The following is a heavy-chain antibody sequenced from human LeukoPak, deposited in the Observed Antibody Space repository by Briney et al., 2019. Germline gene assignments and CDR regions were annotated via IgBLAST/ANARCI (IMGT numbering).Heavy chain of an antibody. CDR3: ARSSRGYSYGDFDY. CDR1: GFTFSRFA. Sequence: GGSLRLSCAASGFTFSRFAMSWVRQAPGKGLEWVSAISDSAGTTNYADSVKGRFTISRHNSKNTLYLQMNSLRAEDTAVYYCARSSRGYSYGDFDYWGQGTLVTVSS. CDR2: ISDSAGTT. V-gene: IGHV3-23*01. D-gene: IGHD5-18*01. J-gene: IGHJ4*02.